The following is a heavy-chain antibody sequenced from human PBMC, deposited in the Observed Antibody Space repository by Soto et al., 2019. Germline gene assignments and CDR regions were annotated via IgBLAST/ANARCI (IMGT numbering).Heavy chain of an antibody. CDR1: GVSLNTYGVG. CDR2: IYWDDDK. J-gene: IGHJ6*02. Sequence: QITLKESGPALVKPTQTLTLTCTFSGVSLNTYGVGVGWIRQPPGKTLEWLALIYWDDDKLYSPSLKSRLTITKDTSKDQVVLTMTNMDPVDTATYYCARSSPDQGYFYGVDVWGQGTTVTVSS. V-gene: IGHV2-5*02. D-gene: IGHD2-2*01. CDR3: ARSSPDQGYFYGVDV.